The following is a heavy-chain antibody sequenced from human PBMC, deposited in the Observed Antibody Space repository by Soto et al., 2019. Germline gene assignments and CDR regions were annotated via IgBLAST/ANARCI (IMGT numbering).Heavy chain of an antibody. J-gene: IGHJ6*02. Sequence: SVKVSCKASGYTFTSYGISWVRQAPVQGLEWMGWISAYNGNTNYAQKLQGRVTMTTDTSTSTAYMELRSLRSDDTAVYYCARDTGAVAARRYYYGMDVWGQGTTVTVSS. D-gene: IGHD6-6*01. CDR2: ISAYNGNT. V-gene: IGHV1-18*01. CDR1: GYTFTSYG. CDR3: ARDTGAVAARRYYYGMDV.